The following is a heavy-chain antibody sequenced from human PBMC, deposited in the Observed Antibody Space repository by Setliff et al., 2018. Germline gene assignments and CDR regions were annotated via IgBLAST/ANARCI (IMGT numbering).Heavy chain of an antibody. V-gene: IGHV4-39*07. CDR1: GGSVSRTVYY. D-gene: IGHD1-26*01. J-gene: IGHJ3*01. CDR2: IRDRGNT. Sequence: SETLSLTCSVAGGSVSRTVYYWGWVRQSPGKGPEWVASIRDRGNTAYNPSLRSRLTISIDTSENQFSMKLIPVTAADAAVYYCVRDLSGGQTLWGQGTMVTVSS. CDR3: VRDLSGGQTL.